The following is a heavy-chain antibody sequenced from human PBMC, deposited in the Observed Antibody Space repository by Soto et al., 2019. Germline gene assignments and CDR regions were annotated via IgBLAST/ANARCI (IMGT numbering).Heavy chain of an antibody. D-gene: IGHD4-17*01. CDR1: GYTFTSYG. J-gene: IGHJ6*03. Sequence: ASVKVSCKASGYTFTSYGISWVRQAPGQGLEWMGWISAYNGNTNYAQKLQGRVTMTTDTSTSTAYMELRSLRSDDTAVYYCARDRPTEDYYYYYMDVWGKGTTVTVSS. CDR3: ARDRPTEDYYYYYMDV. V-gene: IGHV1-18*01. CDR2: ISAYNGNT.